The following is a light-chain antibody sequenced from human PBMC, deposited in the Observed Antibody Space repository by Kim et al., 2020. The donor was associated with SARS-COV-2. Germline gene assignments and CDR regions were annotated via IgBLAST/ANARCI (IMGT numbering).Light chain of an antibody. V-gene: IGKV1D-16*01. CDR2: AAS. CDR3: QQYDSYPRT. Sequence: DIQMTQSPSSLSASIGDRVTITCRASQVISSWLAWYQQKPEKAPKCLIYAASSLQSGVPSRFSGSGSGTDFTLTISSLQPEDFATYYCQQYDSYPRTFGQGTKVDIK. J-gene: IGKJ1*01. CDR1: QVISSW.